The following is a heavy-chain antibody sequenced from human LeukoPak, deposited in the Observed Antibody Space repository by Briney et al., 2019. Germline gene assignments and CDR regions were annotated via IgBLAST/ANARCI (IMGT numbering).Heavy chain of an antibody. V-gene: IGHV4-59*02. CDR2: IYYSGSS. J-gene: IGHJ4*02. CDR1: GGSVSSYY. D-gene: IGHD3-10*01. CDR3: ARDQGVRGVQY. Sequence: SETLSLTCTVSGGSVSSYYWNWVRQPPGKGLEWIGYIYYSGSSNYNPSLKSRVTISVDTSKNQFSLRLSSVTAADTAVYYCARDQGVRGVQYWGQGTLVTVSS.